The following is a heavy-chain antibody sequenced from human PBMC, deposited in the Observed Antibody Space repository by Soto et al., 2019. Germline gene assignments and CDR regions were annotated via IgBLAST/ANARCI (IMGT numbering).Heavy chain of an antibody. Sequence: SEPLSLHGGVYGGSFRNYYWIWVRQPPGKGLEWIGEVNHSGEATYNPSLQSRVTISLDTSKNQLSLKLTSMTAADTAVYYCARDMHAGFTHYFGPWGQGTLVTVSS. V-gene: IGHV4-34*01. CDR3: ARDMHAGFTHYFGP. CDR1: GGSFRNYY. D-gene: IGHD1-26*01. J-gene: IGHJ5*02. CDR2: VNHSGEA.